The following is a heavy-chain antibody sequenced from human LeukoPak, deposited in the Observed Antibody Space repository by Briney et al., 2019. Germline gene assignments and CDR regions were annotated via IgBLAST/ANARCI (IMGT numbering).Heavy chain of an antibody. CDR2: INHSGST. V-gene: IGHV4-34*01. CDR3: ARTGRVKGKYSSSSFFRY. CDR1: GGSFSGYY. Sequence: SETLSLTCAVYGGSFSGYYWSWIRQPPGKGLEWIGEINHSGSTNYNPSLKSRVTISVDTSKNQFSLKLSSVTAADTAVYYCARTGRVKGKYSSSSFFRYWGQGTLVTVSS. D-gene: IGHD6-6*01. J-gene: IGHJ4*02.